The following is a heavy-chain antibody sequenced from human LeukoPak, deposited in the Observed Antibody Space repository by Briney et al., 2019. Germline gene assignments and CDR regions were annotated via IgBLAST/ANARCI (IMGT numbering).Heavy chain of an antibody. CDR2: SGSGGST. V-gene: IGHV3-23*01. CDR1: GFIFSSYG. CDR3: AKEGYSGSYYFDY. D-gene: IGHD1-26*01. Sequence: GGSLRLSCAVSGFIFSSYGVRWVRQAPGKGLEWVSVSGSGGSTYYAGSVKGRFTISRDNSKNTLYLQMNSLRAEDTAVYYCAKEGYSGSYYFDYWGQGTLVTVSS. J-gene: IGHJ4*02.